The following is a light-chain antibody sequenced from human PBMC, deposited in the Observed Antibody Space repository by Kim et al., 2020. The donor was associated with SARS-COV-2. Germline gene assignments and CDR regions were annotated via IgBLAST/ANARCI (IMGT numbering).Light chain of an antibody. CDR1: ESMSSW. J-gene: IGKJ2*01. CDR2: KAS. Sequence: SASVGDRVTIPCRASESMSSWLAWYQQKPGKAPKLLIYKASSLESGVPSKFSGSGSGTEFTLTISSLQPDDFATYYCQQYKSYPYTFGQGTKLEI. CDR3: QQYKSYPYT. V-gene: IGKV1-5*03.